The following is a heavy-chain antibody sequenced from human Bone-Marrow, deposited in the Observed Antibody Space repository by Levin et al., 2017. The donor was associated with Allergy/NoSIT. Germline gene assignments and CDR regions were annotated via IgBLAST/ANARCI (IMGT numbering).Heavy chain of an antibody. Sequence: PSETLSLTCTVSGGSISGSNYYWGWVRQPPGKGLEWIGSIYYTGSTSYNPSLKSRVTISVDTSKNQFSLKLNSVIAADTAVYYCARLGTGTTEGREEYWGQGTLVTVSS. V-gene: IGHV4-39*01. CDR2: IYYTGST. CDR1: GGSISGSNYY. J-gene: IGHJ4*02. CDR3: ARLGTGTTEGREEY. D-gene: IGHD1-1*01.